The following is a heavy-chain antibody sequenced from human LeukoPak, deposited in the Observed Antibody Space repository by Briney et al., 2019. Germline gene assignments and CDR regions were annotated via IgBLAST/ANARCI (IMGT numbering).Heavy chain of an antibody. V-gene: IGHV3-11*01. CDR3: ARHGVRHVHDWYFPL. CDR2: ISSSGFTI. D-gene: IGHD3-16*01. Sequence: GGSLRLSCAASGFTFSDYFMSWIRQAPGKGLEWVSCISSSGFTIYYGDSVKGRFTISRDNADNSLFLQMNSLRVEDTAVYYCARHGVRHVHDWYFPLWGRGTLVAVSS. CDR1: GFTFSDYF. J-gene: IGHJ2*01.